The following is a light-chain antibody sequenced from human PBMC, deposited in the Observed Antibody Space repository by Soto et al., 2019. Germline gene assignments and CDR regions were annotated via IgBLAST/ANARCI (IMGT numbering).Light chain of an antibody. CDR2: GNG. CDR1: SSSIGAGYE. CDR3: SAYTTRSTLV. V-gene: IGLV1-40*01. J-gene: IGLJ2*01. Sequence: SVLTQPPSVSGAPGQRVTISCSGTSSSIGAGYEVHWYHQLPGTAPKLVVSGNGNRPSGVPDRLSASKSGTSASLAITGLQAEDEGHYYCSAYTTRSTLVFGGGTKLTVL.